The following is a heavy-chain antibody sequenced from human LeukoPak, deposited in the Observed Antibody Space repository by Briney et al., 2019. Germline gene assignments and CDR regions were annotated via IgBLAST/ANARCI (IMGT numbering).Heavy chain of an antibody. CDR1: GFAVGSNY. D-gene: IGHD1-14*01. J-gene: IGHJ4*02. Sequence: PGGSLRLSCVASGFAVGSNYMSWARQAPGKGLEWVSLIYSGGAIHYADSVKGRFTISRDSSKNTLFLQMNDLTVEDTARYYCARRPGNWGQGILVTVSS. V-gene: IGHV3-53*01. CDR3: ARRPGN. CDR2: IYSGGAI.